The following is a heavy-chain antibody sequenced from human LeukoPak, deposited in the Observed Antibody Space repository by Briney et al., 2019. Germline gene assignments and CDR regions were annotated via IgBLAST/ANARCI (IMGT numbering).Heavy chain of an antibody. V-gene: IGHV6-1*01. CDR2: TYYRSKWYN. D-gene: IGHD6-19*01. J-gene: IGHJ6*02. CDR1: GDSVSSNSAA. Sequence: SQTLSLTCAISGDSVSSNSAAWNWIRQSPSRGLEWLGRTYYRSKWYNDYAVSVKSRITINPDTSKNQFSLQLSSVTPEDTAVYYCARETLIAVAVNYYYYGMDVWGQGTTVTVSS. CDR3: ARETLIAVAVNYYYYGMDV.